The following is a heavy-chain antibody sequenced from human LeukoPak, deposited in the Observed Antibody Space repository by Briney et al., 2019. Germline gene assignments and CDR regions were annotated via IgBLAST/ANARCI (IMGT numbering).Heavy chain of an antibody. Sequence: ASVKVSCKASGYTFTSYAMHWVRQAPGQRLEWMGWINAGNGNTKYSQKFQGRVTITRDTSASTAYMELSSLRSEDTAVYYCARGRSSGWYRQYYFDYWGQGTLVTVSS. J-gene: IGHJ4*02. CDR2: INAGNGNT. V-gene: IGHV1-3*01. D-gene: IGHD6-19*01. CDR1: GYTFTSYA. CDR3: ARGRSSGWYRQYYFDY.